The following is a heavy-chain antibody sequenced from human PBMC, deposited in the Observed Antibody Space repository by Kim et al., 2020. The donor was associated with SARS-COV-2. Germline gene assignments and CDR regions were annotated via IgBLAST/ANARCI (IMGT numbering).Heavy chain of an antibody. V-gene: IGHV4-39*01. Sequence: AETLSLTCTVSGCSISSSNYYWGWIRQPPGKGLEWIGYIYYSGNTYYNPSLKSRVTVSVDTSKNQFSLKLSSVTAADTAVYYCSGTIAGRPEAFDIWGQG. J-gene: IGHJ3*02. D-gene: IGHD6-6*01. CDR1: GCSISSSNYY. CDR3: SGTIAGRPEAFDI. CDR2: IYYSGNT.